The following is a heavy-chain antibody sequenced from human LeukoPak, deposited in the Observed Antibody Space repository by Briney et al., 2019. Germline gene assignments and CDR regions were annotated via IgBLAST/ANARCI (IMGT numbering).Heavy chain of an antibody. Sequence: GGSLRLSCAASGFTFSSYWMHWVRHAPGKGLVCVSRINGDGSSTTYADSVKGRFTISRDNAKNTLYLQMNSLRAEDTAVYYCARAYSSSWSIDYWGQGTLVTVSS. CDR1: GFTFSSYW. V-gene: IGHV3-74*01. CDR2: INGDGSST. CDR3: ARAYSSSWSIDY. D-gene: IGHD6-13*01. J-gene: IGHJ4*02.